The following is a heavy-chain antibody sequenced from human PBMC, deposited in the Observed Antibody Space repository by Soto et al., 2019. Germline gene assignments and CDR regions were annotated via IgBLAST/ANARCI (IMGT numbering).Heavy chain of an antibody. Sequence: SGPTLVNPTQTLTLTCTFSGISLNTSAVGVGWIRQPPGKALEWLAFIYWDDDKRYSPSLKSRLSIIKDTSSNQVFLIMTNVDPVDSATYYCAHGSPYRGSWNSGWFDSWGLGTLVTVSS. CDR2: IYWDDDK. V-gene: IGHV2-5*02. D-gene: IGHD6-13*01. J-gene: IGHJ5*01. CDR3: AHGSPYRGSWNSGWFDS. CDR1: GISLNTSAVG.